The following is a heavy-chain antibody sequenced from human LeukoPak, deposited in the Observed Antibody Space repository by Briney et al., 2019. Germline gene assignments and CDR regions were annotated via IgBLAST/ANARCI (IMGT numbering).Heavy chain of an antibody. V-gene: IGHV3-48*03. CDR3: ARGGPDYGDYGDY. J-gene: IGHJ4*02. CDR1: GFTFSSYE. Sequence: PGGYLRLSCAASGFTFSSYEMNWVRQAPGKGLEWVSYISSSGSTIYYADSVKGRFTISRDNAKNSLYLQMNSLRAEDTAVYYCARGGPDYGDYGDYWGQGTLVTVSS. CDR2: ISSSGSTI. D-gene: IGHD4-17*01.